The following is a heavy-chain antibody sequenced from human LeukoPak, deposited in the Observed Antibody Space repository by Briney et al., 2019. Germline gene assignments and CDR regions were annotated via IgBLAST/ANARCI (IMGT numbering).Heavy chain of an antibody. Sequence: GGSLRLSCTASGFTFGDYAMSWVRQAPGKGLEWVSAISGSGGNTYYADSVKGRFTISRDNSKNTLYLQMNSLRAEDTASYYCARSYDTSGYYLYAFDIWGQGTMVTVSS. CDR1: GFTFGDYA. CDR2: ISGSGGNT. D-gene: IGHD3-22*01. CDR3: ARSYDTSGYYLYAFDI. V-gene: IGHV3-23*01. J-gene: IGHJ3*02.